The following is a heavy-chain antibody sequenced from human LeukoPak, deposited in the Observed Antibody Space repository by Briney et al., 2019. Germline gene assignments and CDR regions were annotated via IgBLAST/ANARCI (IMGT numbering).Heavy chain of an antibody. D-gene: IGHD3-22*01. J-gene: IGHJ6*03. CDR3: ARANYYDSSGYYPPKYYYYYYMDV. CDR2: ISAYNGNT. Sequence: GASVKVSCKASGYTFTSYGISWVRQAPGQGLEWMGWISAYNGNTNYAQKLQGRVTMTTDTSTSTAYMELRSLRSDDTAVYYCARANYYDSSGYYPPKYYYYYYMDVWGKGTTVTVSS. V-gene: IGHV1-18*01. CDR1: GYTFTSYG.